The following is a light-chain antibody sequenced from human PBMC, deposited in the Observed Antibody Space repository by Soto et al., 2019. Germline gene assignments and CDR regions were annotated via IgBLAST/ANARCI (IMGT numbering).Light chain of an antibody. CDR1: SGDVGAYNY. CDR2: EVS. Sequence: QSGLTQPASVSLSPGHSITISGTGTSGDVGAYNYVSWYQQHPGKAPKLMIYEVSNRPSGVSNRFSGSKSVNTASLTISGLQAEDEADYYCTSYTRSSTYVFGTGTKVTVL. J-gene: IGLJ1*01. CDR3: TSYTRSSTYV. V-gene: IGLV2-14*01.